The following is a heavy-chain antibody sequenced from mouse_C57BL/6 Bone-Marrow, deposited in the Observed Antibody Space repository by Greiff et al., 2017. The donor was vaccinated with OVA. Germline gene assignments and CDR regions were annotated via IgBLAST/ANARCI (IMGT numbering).Heavy chain of an antibody. CDR3: ARHPSPDWYFDV. CDR1: GFTFSSYG. CDR2: ISSGGSYT. Sequence: EVMLVESGGDLVKPGGSLKLSCAASGFTFSSYGMSWVRQTPDKRLEWVATISSGGSYTYYPDSVKGRFTISRDNAKNTLYLQMSSLKSEDTAMYYCARHPSPDWYFDVWGTGTTVTVSS. J-gene: IGHJ1*03. V-gene: IGHV5-6*02.